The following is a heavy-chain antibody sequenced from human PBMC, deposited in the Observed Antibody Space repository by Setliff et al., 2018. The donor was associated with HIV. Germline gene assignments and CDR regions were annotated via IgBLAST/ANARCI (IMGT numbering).Heavy chain of an antibody. J-gene: IGHJ4*02. CDR3: ARVGFSSRHTGDFFDS. V-gene: IGHV1-18*01. CDR1: GYTFTTYG. CDR2: ISTYNGNT. D-gene: IGHD5-18*01. Sequence: ASVKVSCKASGYTFTTYGITWVRQAPGQGLEWMGWISTYNGNTNYAQKFQGRVTMTTVTSTTTAYLELNSLTFEDTALYYCARVGFSSRHTGDFFDSWGQRTLVTVPQ.